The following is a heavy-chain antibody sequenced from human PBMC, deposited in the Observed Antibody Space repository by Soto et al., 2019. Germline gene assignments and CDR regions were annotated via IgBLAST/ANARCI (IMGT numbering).Heavy chain of an antibody. Sequence: GGSLRLSCAASGFTFSRYWMHWVRQAPGKGLVWVSRINSDGSSTTYADSVKGRFTISRDNAKNTPYLQMNSLRADDTAVYYCARDTLANYYMDVWGKGTTVTVSS. V-gene: IGHV3-74*01. J-gene: IGHJ6*03. CDR2: INSDGSST. CDR1: GFTFSRYW. CDR3: ARDTLANYYMDV. D-gene: IGHD6-6*01.